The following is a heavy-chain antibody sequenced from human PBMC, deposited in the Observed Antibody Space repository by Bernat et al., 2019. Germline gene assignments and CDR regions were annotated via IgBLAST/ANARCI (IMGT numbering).Heavy chain of an antibody. CDR3: AGDMDIVVVPATTAEYFQH. J-gene: IGHJ1*01. CDR2: ISAYNGNT. V-gene: IGHV1-18*04. Sequence: QVQLVQSGAEVKKPGASVKVSCKASGYTFTSYGISWVRQAPGQGLEWMGWISAYNGNTNYAQKPQGRVTMTTDTSTSTAYMELRSLRSDDTVVYYCAGDMDIVVVPATTAEYFQHWGQGTLVTVSS. D-gene: IGHD2-2*03. CDR1: GYTFTSYG.